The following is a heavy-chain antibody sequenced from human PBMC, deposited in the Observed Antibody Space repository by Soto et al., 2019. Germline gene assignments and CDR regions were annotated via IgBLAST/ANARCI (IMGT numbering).Heavy chain of an antibody. J-gene: IGHJ4*02. CDR3: ARRLKVAGTLSFDY. D-gene: IGHD6-19*01. Sequence: PSETLSLTCTVSGCSISSYYWSWIRQPPGKGLEWIGYIYYSGSTNYNPSLKSRVTISVDTSKNQFSLKLSSVTAADTAVYYCARRLKVAGTLSFDYWGQRTLVTVSS. V-gene: IGHV4-59*08. CDR1: GCSISSYY. CDR2: IYYSGST.